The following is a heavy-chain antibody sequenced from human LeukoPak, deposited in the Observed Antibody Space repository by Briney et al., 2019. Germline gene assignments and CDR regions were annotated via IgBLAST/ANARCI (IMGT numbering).Heavy chain of an antibody. J-gene: IGHJ3*02. V-gene: IGHV4-59*01. D-gene: IGHD3-10*01. CDR2: ISYSGST. CDR1: GGSISGYY. CDR3: ARGRLFRGLSFAFDI. Sequence: PSETLSLTCIVSGGSISGYYWSWIRQPPGKGLEWIGYISYSGSTNYNPSLKSRVTISLDTSKNQFSLKLSSVTAADTAVYYCARGRLFRGLSFAFDIWGQGTMITVSS.